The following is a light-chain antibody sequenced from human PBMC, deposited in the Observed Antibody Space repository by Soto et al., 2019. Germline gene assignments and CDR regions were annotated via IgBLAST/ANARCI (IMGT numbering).Light chain of an antibody. Sequence: DIQMTQSPSTLSGSVGDRVTITCRASQTISSWLAWYQQKPGKAPKLLIYKASTLKSGVPSRFSGSGSGTEFTLTISSLQPDDFATYYYQHYNSYSEAFGQGTKVDNK. CDR1: QTISSW. CDR2: KAS. CDR3: QHYNSYSEA. J-gene: IGKJ1*01. V-gene: IGKV1-5*03.